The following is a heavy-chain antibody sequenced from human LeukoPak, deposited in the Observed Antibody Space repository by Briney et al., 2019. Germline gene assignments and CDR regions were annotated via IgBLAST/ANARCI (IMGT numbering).Heavy chain of an antibody. Sequence: PSETLSLTCTVSGGSISSYYWSWIRQPPGKGLEWIGYIYYSGSANYNPSLKSRVTISVDTSKNQFSLRLSSVTAADTAVYYCASGTHGNYDSGAFDIWGQGTMVTVSS. D-gene: IGHD3-22*01. CDR2: IYYSGSA. CDR3: ASGTHGNYDSGAFDI. V-gene: IGHV4-59*08. J-gene: IGHJ3*02. CDR1: GGSISSYY.